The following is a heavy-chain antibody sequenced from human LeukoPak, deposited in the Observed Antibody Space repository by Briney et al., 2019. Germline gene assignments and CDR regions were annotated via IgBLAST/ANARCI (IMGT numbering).Heavy chain of an antibody. Sequence: PGGSLRLSCAASGFTFSSYGMHWVRQAPGKGLERVAVIWYDGSNKYYADSVKGRFTISRDNSKNTLYLQMNSLRAEDTAVYYCARELLGSSFSVLGYWGQGTLVTVSS. CDR3: ARELLGSSFSVLGY. CDR1: GFTFSSYG. J-gene: IGHJ4*02. D-gene: IGHD6-6*01. V-gene: IGHV3-33*01. CDR2: IWYDGSNK.